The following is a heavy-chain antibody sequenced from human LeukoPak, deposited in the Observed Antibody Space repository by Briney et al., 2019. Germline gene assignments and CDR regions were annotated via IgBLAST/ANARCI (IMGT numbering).Heavy chain of an antibody. J-gene: IGHJ4*02. D-gene: IGHD3-16*02. Sequence: PGRSLRLSCAASGFTFSSYAMHWVRQAPGKGLEWVAVISYDGSNKYYADSVKGRFTISRDNSKNSLYLQMNSLRAEDTALYYCARDPRLGELSSPSDYWGQGTLVTVSS. CDR2: ISYDGSNK. V-gene: IGHV3-30-3*01. CDR1: GFTFSSYA. CDR3: ARDPRLGELSSPSDY.